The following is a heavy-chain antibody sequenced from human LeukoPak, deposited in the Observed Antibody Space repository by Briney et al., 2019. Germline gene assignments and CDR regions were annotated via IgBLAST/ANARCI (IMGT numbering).Heavy chain of an antibody. V-gene: IGHV1-2*02. CDR3: ASEGQVVTAITNWFDP. CDR2: INPNSGGT. Sequence: ASVKVSCKASGYTFTGYYMHWVQQAPGQGLEWMGWINPNSGGTNYVQKFQGRVTMTRDTSISTAYMELSRLRSDDTAVYYCASEGQVVTAITNWFDPWGQGTLVTVSS. D-gene: IGHD2-21*02. J-gene: IGHJ5*02. CDR1: GYTFTGYY.